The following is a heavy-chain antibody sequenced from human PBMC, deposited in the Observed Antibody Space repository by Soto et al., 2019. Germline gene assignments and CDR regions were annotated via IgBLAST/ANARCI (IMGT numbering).Heavy chain of an antibody. Sequence: PGGSLRLSCAASGFTVSSNYMSWVRQAPGKGLEWVSVIYSGGSTYYADSVKGRFTISRDNSKNTLYLQMNSLGAEDTAVYYCARESVVVPEGGYYYYGMDVWGQGTTVTVSS. J-gene: IGHJ6*02. CDR2: IYSGGST. CDR1: GFTVSSNY. V-gene: IGHV3-53*01. CDR3: ARESVVVPEGGYYYYGMDV. D-gene: IGHD2-2*01.